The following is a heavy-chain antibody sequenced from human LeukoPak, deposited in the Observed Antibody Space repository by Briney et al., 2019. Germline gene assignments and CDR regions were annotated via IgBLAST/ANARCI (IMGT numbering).Heavy chain of an antibody. CDR3: ARVGSGWYRLIDY. CDR2: INDSGST. V-gene: IGHV4-34*01. J-gene: IGHJ4*02. D-gene: IGHD6-19*01. CDR1: GGSFSGYY. Sequence: PSETLSLTCAVYGGSFSGYYWSWIRQPPGKGLEWIGEINDSGSTNYNPSLKSRVTISVDTSKNQSSLKLSSVTAADTAVYYCARVGSGWYRLIDYWGQGTLVTVSS.